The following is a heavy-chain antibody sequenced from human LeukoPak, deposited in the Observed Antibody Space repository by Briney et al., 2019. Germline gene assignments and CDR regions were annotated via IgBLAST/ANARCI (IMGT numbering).Heavy chain of an antibody. CDR1: GFTFSSYE. V-gene: IGHV3-48*03. Sequence: GGSLRLSCAASGFTFSSYEMNWVRQAPGKGLEWVSYISSSGSTIYYADSVKGRFTISRDNAKNSLYLQMNNLRAEDTAVYYCARDGFGGDGLHYWGQGTLVTVSS. CDR3: ARDGFGGDGLHY. J-gene: IGHJ4*02. D-gene: IGHD3-10*01. CDR2: ISSSGSTI.